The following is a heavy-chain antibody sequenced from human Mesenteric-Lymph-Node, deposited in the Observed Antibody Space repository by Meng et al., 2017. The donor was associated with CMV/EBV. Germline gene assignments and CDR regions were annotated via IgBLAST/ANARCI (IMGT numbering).Heavy chain of an antibody. Sequence: ASVKVSCKASGYTFTASYMHWVRQAPGQGLEYMGWINPNSGGTHYAQKFQGRVTMTRDTSISTAYMELSRLRSDDTAVYYCARVKSGSYGPFDYWGQGTLVTVSS. CDR1: GYTFTASY. D-gene: IGHD1-26*01. V-gene: IGHV1-2*02. J-gene: IGHJ4*02. CDR2: INPNSGGT. CDR3: ARVKSGSYGPFDY.